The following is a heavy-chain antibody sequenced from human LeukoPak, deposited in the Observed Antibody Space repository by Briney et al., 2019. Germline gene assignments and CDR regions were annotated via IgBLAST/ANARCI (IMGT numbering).Heavy chain of an antibody. J-gene: IGHJ4*02. D-gene: IGHD2-21*02. CDR2: IIPIFGTA. Sequence: GASVKVSCKVSGYTLTELSMHWVRQAPGQGLEWMGGIIPIFGTANYAQKFQGRVTITADESTSTAYMKLSRLRSEDTAVYYCASTWYCGADCYLYYFDYWGQGTLLTVSS. V-gene: IGHV1-69*13. CDR1: GYTLTELS. CDR3: ASTWYCGADCYLYYFDY.